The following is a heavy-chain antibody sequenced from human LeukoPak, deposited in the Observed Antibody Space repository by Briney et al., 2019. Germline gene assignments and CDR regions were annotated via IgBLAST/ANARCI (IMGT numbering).Heavy chain of an antibody. CDR1: GGSISSYY. CDR2: IYYSGST. D-gene: IGHD1-1*01. V-gene: IGHV4-59*08. J-gene: IGHJ4*02. CDR3: ARHEGLERYYFDY. Sequence: SETLSLTCTVSGGSISSYYWSWIRQPPGKGLEWIGYIYYSGSTNYNPSLKSRVTTSVDTSKNQFSLKLSSVTAADTAVYYCARHEGLERYYFDYWGQGTLVTVSS.